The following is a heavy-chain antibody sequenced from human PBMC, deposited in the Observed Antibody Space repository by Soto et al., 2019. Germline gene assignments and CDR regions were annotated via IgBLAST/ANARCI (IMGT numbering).Heavy chain of an antibody. CDR2: ISYDGSNK. CDR3: AKDGLEPYYFDY. V-gene: IGHV3-30*18. D-gene: IGHD1-1*01. Sequence: QVQLVESGGGVVQPGRSLRLSCAASGFTFSSYGMHWVRQAPGKGLEWVAVISYDGSNKYYADSVKGRFTISRDNSKNTQYLQMNSLRAEDTAVYYCAKDGLEPYYFDYWGQGTLVTVSS. CDR1: GFTFSSYG. J-gene: IGHJ4*02.